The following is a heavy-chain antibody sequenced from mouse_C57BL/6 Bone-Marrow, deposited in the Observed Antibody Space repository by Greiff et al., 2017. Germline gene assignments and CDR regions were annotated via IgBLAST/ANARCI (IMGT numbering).Heavy chain of an antibody. CDR3: ARGGNGYSLDY. D-gene: IGHD2-3*01. J-gene: IGHJ2*01. CDR2: IHPNSGST. Sequence: QVQLQQPGAELVKPGASVKLSCKASGYTFPSYWMHWVKQRPGQGLVWIGMIHPNSGSTNYNEKFKGKATLTVDKSSSTAYMQLSSLTSEDSAVYYCARGGNGYSLDYWGQGTTLTVSS. CDR1: GYTFPSYW. V-gene: IGHV1-64*01.